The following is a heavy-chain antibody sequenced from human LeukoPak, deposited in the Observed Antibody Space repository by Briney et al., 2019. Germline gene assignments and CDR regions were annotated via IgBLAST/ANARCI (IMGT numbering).Heavy chain of an antibody. J-gene: IGHJ6*03. CDR3: ARGKRGIAVAGTVYYMDV. CDR1: GGSISSSNYY. Sequence: SETLSLTCTVSGGSISSSNYYWGWIRQPPGKGLECLGSIYYNGRTYYNPSLKSRVTISVDTSKNQFSLKLSSVTAADTAVYYCARGKRGIAVAGTVYYMDVWGKGTTVTVSS. V-gene: IGHV4-39*07. CDR2: IYYNGRT. D-gene: IGHD6-19*01.